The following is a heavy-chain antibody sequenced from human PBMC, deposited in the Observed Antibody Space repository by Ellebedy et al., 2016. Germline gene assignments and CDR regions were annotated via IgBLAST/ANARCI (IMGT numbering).Heavy chain of an antibody. D-gene: IGHD3-10*01. CDR3: ARHLSPPPFGELCAFDI. CDR1: GFTFSSYA. J-gene: IGHJ3*02. V-gene: IGHV3-23*01. CDR2: ISGSGGST. Sequence: GESLKISXAASGFTFSSYAMSWVRQAPGKGLEWVSAISGSGGSTYYADSVKGRFTISRDNSKNTLYLQMNSLRAEDTAVYYCARHLSPPPFGELCAFDIWGQGTMVTVSS.